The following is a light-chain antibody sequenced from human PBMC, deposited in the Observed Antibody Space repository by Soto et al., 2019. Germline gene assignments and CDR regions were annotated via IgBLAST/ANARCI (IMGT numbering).Light chain of an antibody. Sequence: EIVMTQSPATLSASPGERATLSCRASQSVSSNLAWYQHKPGQVPRLLIYGASTRATGIPARFSGSGSGTEFTLTISSLQSEEFAIYYCQQYNNWPPWTFGQGTKVEIK. J-gene: IGKJ1*01. CDR1: QSVSSN. V-gene: IGKV3-15*01. CDR2: GAS. CDR3: QQYNNWPPWT.